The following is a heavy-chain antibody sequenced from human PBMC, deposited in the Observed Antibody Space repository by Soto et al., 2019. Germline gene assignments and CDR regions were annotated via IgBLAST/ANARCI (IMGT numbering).Heavy chain of an antibody. J-gene: IGHJ6*03. D-gene: IGHD2-21*01. V-gene: IGHV1-18*01. CDR2: ISAYNGNT. CDR1: GYTFTSYG. Sequence: QVQLVQSGAEVKKPGASVKVSCKASGYTFTSYGISWVRQAPGQGLEWMGWISAYNGNTNYAQKLQGRVTMTTDTSTSTAYMELRILRSDDTAVYYCAREGCGGYCYSSDYYYYYMDVWGKGTTVTVSS. CDR3: AREGCGGYCYSSDYYYYYMDV.